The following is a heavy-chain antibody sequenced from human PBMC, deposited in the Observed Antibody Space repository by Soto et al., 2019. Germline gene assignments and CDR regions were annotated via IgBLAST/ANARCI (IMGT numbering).Heavy chain of an antibody. Sequence: ASVKVSCKASGYTFTSYYMHWVRQAPGQGLEWMGIINPSGGSTSYAQKFQGRVTMTRDTSTSTVYMELSSLRSEDTAVYYCARRYSSGGGPPSDAFDIWGQGTMVTVSS. J-gene: IGHJ3*02. CDR3: ARRYSSGGGPPSDAFDI. CDR2: INPSGGST. CDR1: GYTFTSYY. V-gene: IGHV1-46*03. D-gene: IGHD6-19*01.